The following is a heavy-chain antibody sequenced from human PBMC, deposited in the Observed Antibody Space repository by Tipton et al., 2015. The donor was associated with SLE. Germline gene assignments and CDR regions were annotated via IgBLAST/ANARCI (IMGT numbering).Heavy chain of an antibody. J-gene: IGHJ4*02. CDR2: IYSGGST. Sequence: SLRLSCAASGFTASSNYMSWVRQAPGKGLEWVSVIYSGGSTYYTDSVKGRFTISRDNSKNTLYLQMNSLRAEDTAVYYCARGAWAAAGHWGQGTLVTVSS. V-gene: IGHV3-66*01. CDR3: ARGAWAAAGH. D-gene: IGHD6-13*01. CDR1: GFTASSNY.